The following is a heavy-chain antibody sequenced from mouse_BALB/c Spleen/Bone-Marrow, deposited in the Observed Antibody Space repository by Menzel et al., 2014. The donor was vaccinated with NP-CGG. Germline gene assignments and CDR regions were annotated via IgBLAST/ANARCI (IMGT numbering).Heavy chain of an antibody. J-gene: IGHJ3*01. D-gene: IGHD2-4*01. Sequence: EVKLVESGGDLVKPGGSLKLSCAASGFTFSSYGMSWVRQTPDKRLEWVATISSGGSYTYYPDSVKGRFTISRDNAKNTLYLQMSSLKSEDTAMYYCARQDYDWCAYWGQGTLVTVSA. V-gene: IGHV5-6*01. CDR3: ARQDYDWCAY. CDR1: GFTFSSYG. CDR2: ISSGGSYT.